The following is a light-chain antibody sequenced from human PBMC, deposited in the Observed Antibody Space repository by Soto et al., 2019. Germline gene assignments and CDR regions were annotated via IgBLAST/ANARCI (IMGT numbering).Light chain of an antibody. V-gene: IGKV1-39*01. CDR2: TAS. J-gene: IGKJ4*01. Sequence: DIQMTQSPSSLSAYVGDRFTITCRASQRIIAYLNWYQHKPGKAPRLLIYTASSLQSGVPSRFSGSGSGTDFTLTISSLQPEDFATYYCQQSYNNPLTFGGGTKVDIK. CDR1: QRIIAY. CDR3: QQSYNNPLT.